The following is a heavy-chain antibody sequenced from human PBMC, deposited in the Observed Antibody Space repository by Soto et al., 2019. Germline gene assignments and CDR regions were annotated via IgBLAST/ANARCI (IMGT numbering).Heavy chain of an antibody. Sequence: ASVKVSCKASGYTFTGYYMHWVRQAPGQGLEWMGWINPNSGGTNYAQKFQGRVTMTRDTSISTAYMELSRLRSDDTAVYYCERVSMGGYYDSSGYYYPVDSSGQG. CDR1: GYTFTGYY. J-gene: IGHJ4*02. CDR3: ERVSMGGYYDSSGYYYPVDS. CDR2: INPNSGGT. D-gene: IGHD3-22*01. V-gene: IGHV1-2*02.